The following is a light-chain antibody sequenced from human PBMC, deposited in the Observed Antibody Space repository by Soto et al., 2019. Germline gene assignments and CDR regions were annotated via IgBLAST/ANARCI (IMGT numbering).Light chain of an antibody. J-gene: IGKJ1*01. CDR2: GAS. Sequence: EIVLTQSPGTLSLSPGERATLSCRASQSVRSSFLAWYQQKPGQAPRLLFYGASNRATGIPDRFSGSGSGTDFTLTISRLAPEDFAVYYCQQYGTSPPWTFGQGTKVEIK. CDR1: QSVRSSF. V-gene: IGKV3-20*01. CDR3: QQYGTSPPWT.